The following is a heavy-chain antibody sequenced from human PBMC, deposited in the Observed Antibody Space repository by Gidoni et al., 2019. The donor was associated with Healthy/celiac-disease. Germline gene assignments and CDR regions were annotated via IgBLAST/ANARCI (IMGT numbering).Heavy chain of an antibody. V-gene: IGHV3-21*01. J-gene: IGHJ6*02. Sequence: EVQLVESGGGLVKPGGSLRLSCAASGFTFSSYSMNWVRQAPGKGLEGVSSISSSSSYIYYADSVKGRFTISRDNAKNSLYLQMNSLRAEDTAVYYCAREIEPQYFDLLYYYGMDVWGQGTTVTVSS. CDR3: AREIEPQYFDLLYYYGMDV. D-gene: IGHD3-9*01. CDR2: ISSSSSYI. CDR1: GFTFSSYS.